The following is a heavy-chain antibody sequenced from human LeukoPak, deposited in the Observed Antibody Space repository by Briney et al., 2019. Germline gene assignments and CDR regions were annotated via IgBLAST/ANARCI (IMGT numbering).Heavy chain of an antibody. Sequence: SETLSLTCTVSGGSISSYYWSWIRQPPGKGLEWIGYIYYSGSTNYSPSLKSRVTISVDTSKNQFSLKLSSVTAADTAVYYCARELELLYYFDYWGQGTLVTVSS. V-gene: IGHV4-59*12. CDR1: GGSISSYY. D-gene: IGHD1-7*01. CDR2: IYYSGST. CDR3: ARELELLYYFDY. J-gene: IGHJ4*02.